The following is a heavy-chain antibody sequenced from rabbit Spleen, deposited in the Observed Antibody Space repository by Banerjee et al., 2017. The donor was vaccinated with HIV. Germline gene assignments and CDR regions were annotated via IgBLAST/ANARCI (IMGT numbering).Heavy chain of an antibody. J-gene: IGHJ4*01. D-gene: IGHD1-1*01. V-gene: IGHV1S40*01. CDR3: ARDLVAVIGWNFNL. Sequence: QSLEESGGDLVKPGASLTLTCTASGVSFIAGYYMCWVRQAPGKGLEWIACTVGGRSTFTYYASWVNGRFTISRTWSTTVTLQMTSLTAADTATYFCARDLVAVIGWNFNLWGQGTLVTVS. CDR2: TVGGRSTFT. CDR1: GVSFIAGYY.